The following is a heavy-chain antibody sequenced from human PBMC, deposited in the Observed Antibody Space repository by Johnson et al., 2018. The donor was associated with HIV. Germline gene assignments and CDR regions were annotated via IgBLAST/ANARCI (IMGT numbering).Heavy chain of an antibody. V-gene: IGHV3-48*02. Sequence: VQLVQSGGGLVQPGGSLRLSCAASGFTFSYNMNWVRQAPGKGLEWVSYISSSSSTIYYADSVKGRFTISRDNAKNSLYLQMNSLRDEDTAVYYCAREEGSGWFDYWGQGTLVTVSS. CDR1: GFTFSYN. J-gene: IGHJ4*02. CDR3: AREEGSGWFDY. CDR2: ISSSSSTI. D-gene: IGHD6-19*01.